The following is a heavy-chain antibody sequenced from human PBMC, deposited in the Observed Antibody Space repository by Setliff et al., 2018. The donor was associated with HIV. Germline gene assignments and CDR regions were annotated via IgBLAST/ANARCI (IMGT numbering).Heavy chain of an antibody. J-gene: IGHJ4*02. D-gene: IGHD2-21*01. CDR3: ARVSDTGVDPQTHRDY. V-gene: IGHV7-4-1*02. CDR2: INTNTGNP. Sequence: GASVKVSCKTSGYTFTNYALNWVRQAPGQGLEWMGWINTNTGNPTYAQGFTGRFVFSLDTSVSTAYLQISSLKAEDSAIYYCARVSDTGVDPQTHRDYWGQGTPVTSP. CDR1: GYTFTNYA.